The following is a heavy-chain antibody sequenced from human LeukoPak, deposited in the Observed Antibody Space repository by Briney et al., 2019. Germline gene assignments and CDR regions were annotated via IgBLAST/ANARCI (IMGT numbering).Heavy chain of an antibody. J-gene: IGHJ4*02. D-gene: IGHD3-22*01. CDR2: ISYSGST. CDR1: GXSIINYY. V-gene: IGHV4-59*01. CDR3: ARGYSGSSGYYLAAY. Sequence: SETLSLTCTVSGXSIINYYWSWIRQPPGQGLESIGYISYSGSTNYNPSLKSRVTLSVDTSKNQFSLKLTSVTAADTAVYYCARGYSGSSGYYLAAYWGQGTLVTVSS.